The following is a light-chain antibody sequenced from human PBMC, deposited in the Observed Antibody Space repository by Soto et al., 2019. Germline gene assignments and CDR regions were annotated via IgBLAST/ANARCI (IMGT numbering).Light chain of an antibody. CDR2: EVS. CDR3: SSYAGRNNVV. J-gene: IGLJ2*01. CDR1: SSDVGGYNY. V-gene: IGLV2-8*01. Sequence: QSVLTQPPSASGSPGQSVTISCTGTSSDVGGYNYGSWYQQHPGKAPKLMIYEVSKRPSGVPDRFSGSKSGNTASLTVSGLQAEDEADYYCSSYAGRNNVVFGGGTKLTVL.